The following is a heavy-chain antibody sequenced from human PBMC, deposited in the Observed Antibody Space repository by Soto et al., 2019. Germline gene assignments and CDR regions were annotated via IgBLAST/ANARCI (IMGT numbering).Heavy chain of an antibody. CDR1: GGSISSSSYY. CDR3: ARDYGDYAGRFDP. CDR2: IYYSGST. Sequence: SETLSLTCTVSGGSISSSSYYWGWIRQPPGKGLEWIGSIYYSGSTYYNPSLKSRVTISVDTSKNQFSLKLSSVTAADTAVCYCARDYGDYAGRFDPWGQGTLVTVSS. D-gene: IGHD4-17*01. V-gene: IGHV4-39*02. J-gene: IGHJ5*02.